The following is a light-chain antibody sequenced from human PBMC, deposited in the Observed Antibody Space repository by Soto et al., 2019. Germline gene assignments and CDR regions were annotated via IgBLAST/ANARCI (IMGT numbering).Light chain of an antibody. CDR1: SSDVGSYNL. CDR3: CSYAGSSTPYV. J-gene: IGLJ1*01. V-gene: IGLV2-23*01. Sequence: QSALTQPASVSGSPEQSITISCTGTSSDVGSYNLVSWYQQHPGKAPKLMIYEGSKRPSGVSNRFSGSKSGNTASLTISGLQAEDEADYYCCSYAGSSTPYVFGTGTKVTV. CDR2: EGS.